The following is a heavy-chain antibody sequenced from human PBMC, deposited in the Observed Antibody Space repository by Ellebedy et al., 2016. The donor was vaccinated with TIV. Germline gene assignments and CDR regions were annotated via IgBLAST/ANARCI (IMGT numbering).Heavy chain of an antibody. J-gene: IGHJ4*02. V-gene: IGHV4-39*07. CDR3: ARGVGDC. CDR2: IYYSGGT. Sequence: MPSETLSLTCTVSDGSIGNSDYYWVWIRQPPGKGLEWIGRIYYSGGTYYNPSLKSRVTISIDTSKSQVYLKRRSVPAADTAVYYCARGVGDCWGQGTLVTVSS. CDR1: DGSIGNSDYY.